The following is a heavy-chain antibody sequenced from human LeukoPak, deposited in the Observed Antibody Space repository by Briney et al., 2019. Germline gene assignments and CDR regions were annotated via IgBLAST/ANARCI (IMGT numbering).Heavy chain of an antibody. CDR1: GFTLSGYW. CDR3: SLTTGY. V-gene: IGHV3-74*03. CDR2: INSDGSIV. D-gene: IGHD4-11*01. Sequence: PGGSLRLSCEASGFTLSGYWMHWVRQAPGKGLVCVSRINSDGSIVTYADSVKDRFTVSRDNAKNTLYLQMNSLRSEDTADCASSLTTGYWGQGTLVTVSS. J-gene: IGHJ4*02.